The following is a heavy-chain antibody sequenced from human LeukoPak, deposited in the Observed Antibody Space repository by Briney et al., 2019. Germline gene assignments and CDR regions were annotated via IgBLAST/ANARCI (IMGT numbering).Heavy chain of an antibody. V-gene: IGHV3-21*01. CDR1: GFTFSSYS. CDR2: ISSSSYI. Sequence: GGSLRLSCAASGFTFSSYSMNWVRQAPRKGLEWVSSISSSSYIYYADSVKGRFTISRDNAKNSLYLQMNSLRAEDTAVYYCARVPSSSWYYFDYWGQGTLVTVSS. D-gene: IGHD6-13*01. J-gene: IGHJ4*02. CDR3: ARVPSSSWYYFDY.